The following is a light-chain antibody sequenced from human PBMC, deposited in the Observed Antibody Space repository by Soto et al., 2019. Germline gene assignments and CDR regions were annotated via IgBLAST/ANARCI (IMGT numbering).Light chain of an antibody. CDR1: SSDVGGYNY. V-gene: IGLV2-8*01. Sequence: QSVLTQPPSASGSPGQSVTISCTGTSSDVGGYNYVSWYQQHPGKVPKLMIYEVSKRPSGVPDRFSGSKSGNTASLTVSGLQAEDEADYYCSSYAGSNNLVFGRGTKVTVL. J-gene: IGLJ2*01. CDR2: EVS. CDR3: SSYAGSNNLV.